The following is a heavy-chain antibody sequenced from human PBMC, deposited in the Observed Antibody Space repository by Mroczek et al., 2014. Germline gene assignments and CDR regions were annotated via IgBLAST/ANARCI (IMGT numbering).Heavy chain of an antibody. V-gene: IGHV4-39*01. CDR3: ASTLGIGDYYYYMDV. CDR1: GGSISSSSYY. Sequence: QVQLVQSGPGLVKPSETLSLTCTVSGGSISSSSYYWGWIRQPPGKGLEWIGSIYYSGSTYYNPSLKSRVTISVDTSKNQFSLKLSSVTAADTAVYYCASTLGIGDYYYYMDVWGKGTTVTVSS. CDR2: IYYSGST. J-gene: IGHJ6*03. D-gene: IGHD6-13*01.